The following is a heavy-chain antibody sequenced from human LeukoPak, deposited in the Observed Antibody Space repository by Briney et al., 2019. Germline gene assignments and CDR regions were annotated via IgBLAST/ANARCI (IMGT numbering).Heavy chain of an antibody. CDR2: SRNKASSYTT. Sequence: PGGSQRLSCAASGFNFSDHYIDWLRQAPGKGLEGVGRSRNKASSYTTEYAASVEGRFTISRDVSESSLYLQMNSLRTEDTSVYYCGRIAINAKNGMAVWGQGTTVTVSS. J-gene: IGHJ6*02. D-gene: IGHD2-21*01. CDR3: GRIAINAKNGMAV. V-gene: IGHV3-72*01. CDR1: GFNFSDHY.